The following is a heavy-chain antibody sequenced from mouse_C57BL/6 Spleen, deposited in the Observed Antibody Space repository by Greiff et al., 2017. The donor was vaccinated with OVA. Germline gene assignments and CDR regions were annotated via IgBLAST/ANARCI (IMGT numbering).Heavy chain of an antibody. CDR2: IDPSDSET. CDR1: GYTFTSYW. V-gene: IGHV1-52*01. CDR3: ARELTNYGSSDWYFDV. D-gene: IGHD1-1*01. Sequence: QVQLQQPGAELVRPGSSVKLSCKASGYTFTSYWMHWVKQRPIQGLEWIGNIDPSDSETHYNQKFKDKATLTVVKSSSTAYMQLSSLTSEDSAVYYCARELTNYGSSDWYFDVWGTGTTVTVSS. J-gene: IGHJ1*03.